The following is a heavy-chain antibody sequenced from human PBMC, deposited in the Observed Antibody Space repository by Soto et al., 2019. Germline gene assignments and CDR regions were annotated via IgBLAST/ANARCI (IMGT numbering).Heavy chain of an antibody. V-gene: IGHV3-66*01. J-gene: IGHJ4*02. Sequence: EVQLVESGGGLVQPGGSLRLSCAASGFTVSSNYMSWVRQAPGKGLEWVLVIYSGGSTYYADSVKGRFTISRDNSKNTLYLQMNSLRAEDTAVYYCARGRDYADYAAVDYWGQGTLVTVSS. CDR2: IYSGGST. CDR3: ARGRDYADYAAVDY. CDR1: GFTVSSNY. D-gene: IGHD4-17*01.